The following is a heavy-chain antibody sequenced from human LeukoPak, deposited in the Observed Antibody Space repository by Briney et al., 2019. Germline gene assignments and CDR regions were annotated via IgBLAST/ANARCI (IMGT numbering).Heavy chain of an antibody. CDR1: GYTFTSYG. CDR2: ISAYNGDT. J-gene: IGHJ3*02. Sequence: GASVKVSCKASGYTFTSYGICWVRQAPGQGLEWMGCISAYNGDTNYAQKLQGRVTMTTDTSTSTAYMELRSLRSDDTAVYYCARGGPAPHRITLIVVASSTDAFDIWGQGTMVTVSS. CDR3: ARGGPAPHRITLIVVASSTDAFDI. V-gene: IGHV1-18*01. D-gene: IGHD3-22*01.